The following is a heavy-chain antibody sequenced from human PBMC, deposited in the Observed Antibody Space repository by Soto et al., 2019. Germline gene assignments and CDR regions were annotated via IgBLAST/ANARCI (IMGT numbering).Heavy chain of an antibody. Sequence: SDPLSLTCTVSGGSISSGGYYWSWIRQHPGKGLEWIGYIYYSGSTYYNPSLKSRVTISVDTSKNQFSLKLSSVTAADTAVYYCAREYSSGYSNWFDPWGQGTLVTVSS. CDR3: AREYSSGYSNWFDP. CDR2: IYYSGST. V-gene: IGHV4-31*03. D-gene: IGHD3-22*01. CDR1: GGSISSGGYY. J-gene: IGHJ5*02.